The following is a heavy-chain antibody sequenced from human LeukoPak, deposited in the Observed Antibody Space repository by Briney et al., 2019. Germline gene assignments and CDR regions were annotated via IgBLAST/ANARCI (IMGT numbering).Heavy chain of an antibody. CDR2: INPNSGGT. J-gene: IGHJ4*02. CDR1: GYTFTGYY. Sequence: ASVKVSCKASGYTFTGYYMHSVRQAPGQGLEWMGWINPNSGGTNYAQKFQGRVTMTRDTSISTAYMELSRLRSDDTAVYYCARVDFYGDYPHFDYWGQGTLVTVSS. V-gene: IGHV1-2*02. CDR3: ARVDFYGDYPHFDY. D-gene: IGHD4-17*01.